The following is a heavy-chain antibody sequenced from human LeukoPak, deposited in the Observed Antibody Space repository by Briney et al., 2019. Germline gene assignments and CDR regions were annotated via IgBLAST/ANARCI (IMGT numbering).Heavy chain of an antibody. CDR2: ISRSGGST. J-gene: IGHJ4*02. D-gene: IGHD2-2*02. V-gene: IGHV3-23*01. CDR1: GFTFNNYA. Sequence: PGGSLRLSCAASGFTFNNYAMSWVRQAPGKGLEWVSAISRSGGSTAYADSVKGRFTISRDNSKNTLYLQMNSLRVKDTAVYYCAKDLWGFVEVAAILDYWGQGTLVTVSS. CDR3: AKDLWGFVEVAAILDY.